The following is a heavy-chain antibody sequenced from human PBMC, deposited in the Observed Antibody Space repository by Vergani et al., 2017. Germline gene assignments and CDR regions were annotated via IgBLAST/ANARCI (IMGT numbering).Heavy chain of an antibody. D-gene: IGHD2-2*01. CDR1: GYSFTSYW. V-gene: IGHV5-51*03. Sequence: EVQLVQSGAEVKKPGESLKISCKGSGYSFTSYWIGWVRQMLGKGLEWMGIIYPGYSDTRYSPSFQGQVTISADKSISTAYLQWSSLKASDTAMYYCARIYCSSTSCYNFFDYWGQGTLVTVSS. CDR3: ARIYCSSTSCYNFFDY. CDR2: IYPGYSDT. J-gene: IGHJ4*02.